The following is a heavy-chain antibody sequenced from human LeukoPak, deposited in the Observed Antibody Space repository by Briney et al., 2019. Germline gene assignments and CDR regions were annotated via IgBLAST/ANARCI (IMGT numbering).Heavy chain of an antibody. CDR2: ISDSGGST. CDR3: VRGYSFGPYGMDV. V-gene: IGHV3-64D*09. D-gene: IGHD2-15*01. J-gene: IGHJ6*02. Sequence: GGSLRLSCAASGFTFRSYEMSWVRQAPGKGLEYVSAISDSGGSTYYADSVKGRFTISRDNSKNTLYLQMSSLRAEDTAVYFCVRGYSFGPYGMDVWGQGTTVTVSS. CDR1: GFTFRSYE.